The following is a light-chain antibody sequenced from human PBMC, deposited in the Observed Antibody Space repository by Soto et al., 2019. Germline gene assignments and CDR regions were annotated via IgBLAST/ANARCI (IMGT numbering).Light chain of an antibody. V-gene: IGKV1-9*01. CDR3: QKLFDSPIT. Sequence: GESVTITCRASQVISTSLAWYQVKPGKAPKIMIYAASTLESGVPSRFSATVSGTECSLTITSLQTEDFATYYCQKLFDSPITLCQGTRLEI. J-gene: IGKJ5*01. CDR2: AAS. CDR1: QVISTS.